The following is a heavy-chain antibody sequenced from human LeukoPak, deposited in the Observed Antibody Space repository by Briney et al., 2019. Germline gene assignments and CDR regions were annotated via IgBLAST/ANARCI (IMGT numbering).Heavy chain of an antibody. Sequence: GGSLRLSCAASGFAFNTYAMTWVRQAPGKGLEWVSTVSGSGGSKYFVDSVKGRFTISRGNSKNTLYLQMTSLRAEDTAIYYCAREAGGYVGVTYYYHHYMDVWGKGTTVTVSS. J-gene: IGHJ6*03. V-gene: IGHV3-23*01. CDR3: AREAGGYVGVTYYYHHYMDV. CDR2: VSGSGGSK. CDR1: GFAFNTYA. D-gene: IGHD5-12*01.